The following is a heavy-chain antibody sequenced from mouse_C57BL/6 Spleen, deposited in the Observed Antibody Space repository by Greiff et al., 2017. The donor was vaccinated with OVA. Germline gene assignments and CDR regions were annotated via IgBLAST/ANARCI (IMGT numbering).Heavy chain of an antibody. J-gene: IGHJ4*01. CDR2: LDPSDSYT. D-gene: IGHD1-1*01. CDR1: GYTFTSYW. V-gene: IGHV1-69*01. Sequence: QVQLQQPGAELVMPGASVKLSCKASGYTFTSYWMHWVKQRPGQGLEWIGELDPSDSYTNYNQKFKGKSTLTVDKSSSTAYMQLSSLTSEDSAVYYCARANFGSSYVVRDYWGQGTSVTVSS. CDR3: ARANFGSSYVVRDY.